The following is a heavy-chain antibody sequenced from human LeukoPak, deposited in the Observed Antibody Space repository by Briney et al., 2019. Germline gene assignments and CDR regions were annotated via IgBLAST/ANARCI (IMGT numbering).Heavy chain of an antibody. V-gene: IGHV4-38-2*02. CDR3: ARGQKYRSGYTVTELGSGYFDY. J-gene: IGHJ4*02. CDR2: IYHSGSA. CDR1: GYSISNGYY. Sequence: SETLSLTCTVSGYSISNGYYWGWIRQPPGKGLEWIGNIYHSGSAYYNPSLKSRVTISVDTSKNQFSLRLSSVTAADTAVYYCARGQKYRSGYTVTELGSGYFDYWGQGTLVTVSS. D-gene: IGHD5-18*01.